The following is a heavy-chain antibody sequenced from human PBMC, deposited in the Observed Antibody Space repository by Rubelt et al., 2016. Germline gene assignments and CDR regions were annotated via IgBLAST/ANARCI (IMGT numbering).Heavy chain of an antibody. D-gene: IGHD3-22*01. V-gene: IGHV3-30*04. CDR2: ISYDGSNK. CDR3: ARDSGTYDSSGYYSD. CDR1: GFTFSSYA. Sequence: VQLVESGGGVVQPGRSLRLSCAASGFTFSSYAMHWVRQAPGKGLEWVAVISYDGSNKYYADSVKGRFTISRDNSKNTLYLQMNSLRAEDTAVYYCARDSGTYDSSGYYSDWGQGTLVTVSS. J-gene: IGHJ4*02.